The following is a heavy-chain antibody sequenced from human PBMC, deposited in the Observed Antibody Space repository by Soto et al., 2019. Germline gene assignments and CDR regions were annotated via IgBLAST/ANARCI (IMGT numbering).Heavy chain of an antibody. Sequence: QVQLVQSGAEVKRPGSSVTVSCKASGGTFSKDAISWVRQAPGQGLEWMGGIILKFGTAKYAQKLQDRLTITADTPTGTVFMELSSLTSEDTAVYYCATGYCTTTACHSRAGPLFGYWGQGSLVIVSS. V-gene: IGHV1-69*06. D-gene: IGHD1-1*01. CDR1: GGTFSKDA. CDR3: ATGYCTTTACHSRAGPLFGY. CDR2: IILKFGTA. J-gene: IGHJ4*02.